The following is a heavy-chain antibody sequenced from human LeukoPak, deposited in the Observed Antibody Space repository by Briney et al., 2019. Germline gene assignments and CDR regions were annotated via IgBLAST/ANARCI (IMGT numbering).Heavy chain of an antibody. CDR3: ARDWVAGVPFDAFDI. CDR1: GFTLSSYW. CDR2: IEEDGSEK. D-gene: IGHD3-10*01. J-gene: IGHJ3*02. Sequence: GGSLRLSCAASGFTLSSYWMSWVRQAPGKGLEWVANIEEDGSEKYYVDSVKGRFTISRDNAQNSVYLHMNSLTAEDTALYYCARDWVAGVPFDAFDIWGQGTMVSVSS. V-gene: IGHV3-7*03.